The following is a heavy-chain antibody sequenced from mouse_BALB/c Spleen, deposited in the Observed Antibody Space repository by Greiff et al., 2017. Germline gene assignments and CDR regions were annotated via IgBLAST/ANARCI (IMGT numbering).Heavy chain of an antibody. CDR1: GYTFTGYI. D-gene: IGHD2-4*01. V-gene: IGHV1-62-2*01. CDR3: ARHEASTMITMCAMDY. J-gene: IGHJ4*01. Sequence: VQLQQSGAELVKPGASVKLSCKASGYTFTGYIIHWVKQRSGQGLEWIGWFYPGSGSIKYNEKFKDKATLTADKSSSTVYMELRRLTSEDSAVYFCARHEASTMITMCAMDYWGEGTSVTVSS. CDR2: FYPGSGSI.